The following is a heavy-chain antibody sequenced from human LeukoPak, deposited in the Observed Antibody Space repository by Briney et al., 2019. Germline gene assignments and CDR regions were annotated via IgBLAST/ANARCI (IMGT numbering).Heavy chain of an antibody. CDR3: AKGDDPYY. J-gene: IGHJ4*02. D-gene: IGHD3-16*01. V-gene: IGHV3-23*01. CDR2: ISGSGGST. Sequence: QTSETLSLTCAVYGGSFSGYYWSWVRQAPGKGLEWVSAISGSGGSTYYADSVKGRFTISRDNSKNTLYLQMNSLRAEDTAVYYYAKGDDPYYWGQGTLVTVSS. CDR1: GGSFSGYY.